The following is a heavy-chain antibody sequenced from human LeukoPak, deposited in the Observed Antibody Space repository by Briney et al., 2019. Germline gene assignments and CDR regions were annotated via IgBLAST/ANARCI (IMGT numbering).Heavy chain of an antibody. J-gene: IGHJ4*02. CDR2: MNPNSGNT. CDR1: GYTFTSYD. V-gene: IGHV1-8*03. D-gene: IGHD6-13*01. CDR3: ARGIYSTWRSFFDY. Sequence: ASVKVSCKASGYTFTSYDINWVRQATGQGLEWMGWMNPNSGNTGYAQKFQGRVTITRNTSISTVYMELSSLRSEDTAVYYCARGIYSTWRSFFDYWGQGTLVTVSS.